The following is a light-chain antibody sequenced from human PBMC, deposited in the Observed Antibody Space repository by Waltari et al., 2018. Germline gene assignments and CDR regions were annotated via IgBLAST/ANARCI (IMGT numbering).Light chain of an antibody. J-gene: IGKJ4*01. V-gene: IGKV1-39*01. CDR1: QSVTTY. CDR2: ATS. CDR3: QQSRTAPLT. Sequence: DIQMTQSQSSLSASVGDRVTITCRASQSVTTYLNWYQQKPGKAPNLLISATSILQSGFPSRFSGSGSGTDFTLTISSLQPEDFATYYCQQSRTAPLTFGGGTKVEIK.